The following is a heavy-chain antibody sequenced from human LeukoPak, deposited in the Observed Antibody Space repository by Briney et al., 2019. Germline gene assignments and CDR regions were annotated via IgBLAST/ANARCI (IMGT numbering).Heavy chain of an antibody. D-gene: IGHD3-9*01. CDR1: GGSISSYY. V-gene: IGHV4-4*07. J-gene: IGHJ6*03. CDR2: IYTSGST. Sequence: SQTLSLTCTVSGGSISSYYWSWIRQPAGKGLEWIGRIYTSGSTNYNPSLKSRVTMSVDTSKNQFSLKLSSVTAADTAVYYCAIILTGYYPAPPYYYYMDVWGKGTTVTVSS. CDR3: AIILTGYYPAPPYYYYMDV.